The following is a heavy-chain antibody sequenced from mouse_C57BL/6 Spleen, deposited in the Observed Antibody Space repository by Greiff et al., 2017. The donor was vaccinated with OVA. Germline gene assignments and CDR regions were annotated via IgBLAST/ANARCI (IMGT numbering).Heavy chain of an antibody. D-gene: IGHD2-4*01. CDR2: ISYDGSN. J-gene: IGHJ1*03. CDR3: ARRHYDYWYFDV. CDR1: GYSITSGYY. V-gene: IGHV3-6*01. Sequence: EVKLMESGPGLVKPSQSLSLTCSVTGYSITSGYYWNWIRQFPGNKLEWMGYISYDGSNNYNPSLKNRISITRDTSKNQFFLKLNSVTTEDTATYYCARRHYDYWYFDVWGTGTTVTVSS.